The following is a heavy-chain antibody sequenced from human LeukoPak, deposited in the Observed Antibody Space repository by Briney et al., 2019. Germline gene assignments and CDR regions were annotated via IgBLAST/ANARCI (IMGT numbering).Heavy chain of an antibody. CDR1: GYTFTGYY. Sequence: SVKVSCKASGYTFTGYYMHWVRQAPGQGLEWMGRIIPILGIANYAQKFQGRVTITADKSTSTAYMELSSLRSEDTAVYYCARGRRDDYVWGSYRSNDNWFDPWGQGTLVTVSS. D-gene: IGHD3-16*02. CDR3: ARGRRDDYVWGSYRSNDNWFDP. J-gene: IGHJ5*02. V-gene: IGHV1-69*04. CDR2: IIPILGIA.